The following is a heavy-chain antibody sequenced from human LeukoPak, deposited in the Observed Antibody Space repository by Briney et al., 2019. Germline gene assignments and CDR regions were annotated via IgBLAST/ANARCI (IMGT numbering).Heavy chain of an antibody. CDR3: ARDRYYYDSSGYLDY. CDR1: GSTFSSYS. J-gene: IGHJ4*02. Sequence: GGSLRLSCAASGSTFSSYSMNWVRQAPGKGLEWVSSISSSSSYIYYADSVKGRFTISRDNAKNSLYLQMNSLRAEDTAVYYCARDRYYYDSSGYLDYWGQGTLVTVSS. V-gene: IGHV3-21*01. D-gene: IGHD3-22*01. CDR2: ISSSSSYI.